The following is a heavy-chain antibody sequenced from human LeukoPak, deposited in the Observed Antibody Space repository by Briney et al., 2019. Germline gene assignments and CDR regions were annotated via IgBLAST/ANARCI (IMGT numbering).Heavy chain of an antibody. CDR1: GFTYDDYG. CDR3: GSSLKWVRGVYPPPRFDY. J-gene: IGHJ4*02. CDR2: INWNGGST. D-gene: IGHD3-10*01. V-gene: IGHV3-20*04. Sequence: GGSLRLSCAASGFTYDDYGMSWVRHAPGKGLEWVSVINWNGGSTGYADSVKGRFTLSRDNAKNYLYVQMNSLRADDTAGYYFGSSLKWVRGVYPPPRFDYWGQGTLVTVSS.